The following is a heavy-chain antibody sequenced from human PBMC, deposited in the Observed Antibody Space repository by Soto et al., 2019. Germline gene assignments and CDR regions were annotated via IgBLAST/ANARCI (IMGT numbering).Heavy chain of an antibody. D-gene: IGHD6-13*01. V-gene: IGHV3-49*03. CDR3: TRDRRLGIYYYYDYMDV. CDR2: IRSKAYGGTT. CDR1: GFTFGDYA. Sequence: EVQLVESGGGLVQPGRSLRLSCTASGFTFGDYAMSWFRQAPGKGREWVGFIRSKAYGGTTEYAASVKGRFTISRDDSKSIAYLQMNSLKTEDPAVYYCTRDRRLGIYYYYDYMDVWGKGTTVTVSS. J-gene: IGHJ6*03.